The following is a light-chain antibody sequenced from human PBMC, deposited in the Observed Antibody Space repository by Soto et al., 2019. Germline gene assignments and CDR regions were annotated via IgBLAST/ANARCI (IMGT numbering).Light chain of an antibody. Sequence: QPVLTQSPSASASLGASVKLTCTLSIGHSNYAIAWHQQQPEKGPRYLMKLNSDGSHNKGDGVPDRFSGSSSGAERYLTISSLQSEDEADYYCQTWGTGIQVFGGGTKLTVL. V-gene: IGLV4-69*01. CDR3: QTWGTGIQV. J-gene: IGLJ3*02. CDR2: LNSDGSH. CDR1: IGHSNYA.